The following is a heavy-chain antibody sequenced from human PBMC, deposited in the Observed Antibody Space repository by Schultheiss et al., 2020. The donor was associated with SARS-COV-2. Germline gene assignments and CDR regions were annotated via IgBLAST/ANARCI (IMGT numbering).Heavy chain of an antibody. CDR1: GGSISSYYW. D-gene: IGHD6-19*01. Sequence: TLSLTCTVSGGSISSYYWSWIRQPPGKALEWLALIYWNDDKRYSPSLKSRLTITKDTSKNQVVLTMTNMDPVDTATYYCAHVPGIAVAGTLRSSFDIWGQGTMVTVSS. CDR3: AHVPGIAVAGTLRSSFDI. J-gene: IGHJ3*02. CDR2: IYWNDDK. V-gene: IGHV2-5*01.